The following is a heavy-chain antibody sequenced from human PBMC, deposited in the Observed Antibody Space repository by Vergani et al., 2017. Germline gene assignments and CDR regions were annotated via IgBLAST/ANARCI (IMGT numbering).Heavy chain of an antibody. CDR2: IIPILGIA. CDR1: GYTFTSYA. Sequence: QVQLVQSGSELKKPGASVKVSCKASGYTFTSYAMNWVRQAPGQGLEWMGRIIPILGIANYAQKFQGRVTITADKSTSTAYMELSSLRSEDTAVYYCARDVAPAPYYYGMDVWGQGTTVTVSS. D-gene: IGHD2-21*01. J-gene: IGHJ6*02. V-gene: IGHV1-69*09. CDR3: ARDVAPAPYYYGMDV.